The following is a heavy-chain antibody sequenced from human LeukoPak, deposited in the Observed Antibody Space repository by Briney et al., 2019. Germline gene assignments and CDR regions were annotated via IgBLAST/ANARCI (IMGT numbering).Heavy chain of an antibody. V-gene: IGHV3-30*18. CDR1: GFTFSSYG. CDR3: VKDMGYDILTGYYIGYFDY. D-gene: IGHD3-9*01. J-gene: IGHJ4*02. Sequence: GRSLRLSCAASGFTFSSYGMHWVRQAPGKGLEWVAVISYDGSNKYYADSVKGRFTISRDNSKNTLYLQMNSLRAEDTAVYYCVKDMGYDILTGYYIGYFDYWGQGTLVTVSS. CDR2: ISYDGSNK.